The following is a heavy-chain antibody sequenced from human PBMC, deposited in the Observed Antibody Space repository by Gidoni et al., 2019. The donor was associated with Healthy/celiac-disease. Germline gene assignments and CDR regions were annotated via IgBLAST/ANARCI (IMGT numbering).Heavy chain of an antibody. V-gene: IGHV4-38-2*01. J-gene: IGHJ3*02. D-gene: IGHD3-10*01. Sequence: QVQLQASGPGLVKPSETLSLTCAVSGYSTSSGYYWGWIRQPPGKGLEWMGSIYHSGSTYYNPSIKSRVTISVDTSKNQFSLKLSSVTAADTAVYYCARTTMVQGAPDDAFDIWGQGTMVTVSS. CDR1: GYSTSSGYY. CDR2: IYHSGST. CDR3: ARTTMVQGAPDDAFDI.